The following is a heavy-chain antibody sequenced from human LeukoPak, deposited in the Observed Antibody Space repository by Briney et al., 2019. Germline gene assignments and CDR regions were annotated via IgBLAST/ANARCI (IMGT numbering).Heavy chain of an antibody. CDR2: ISYSGANS. J-gene: IGHJ4*02. CDR3: ARGGRGTYFDYFDY. V-gene: IGHV3-23*01. CDR1: GFTFSGSA. Sequence: GGSVRLSCAASGFTFSGSAMSWVRQAPGEGLEWVSLISYSGANSYYTDSVRGRFTISRDSAKNSLYLQMNSLRAEDTAVYYCARGGRGTYFDYFDYWGQGTLVTVSS. D-gene: IGHD1-26*01.